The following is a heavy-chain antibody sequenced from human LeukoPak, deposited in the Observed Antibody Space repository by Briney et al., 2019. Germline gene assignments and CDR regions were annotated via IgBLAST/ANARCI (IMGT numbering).Heavy chain of an antibody. CDR2: IIPIFGTA. D-gene: IGHD6-19*01. CDR3: ARVSSGWSTFDY. CDR1: GGTFSSYA. J-gene: IGHJ4*02. Sequence: SVKVSCKASGGTFSSYAISWVRPAPGQGLEWMGGIIPIFGTANYAQKFQGRVTITADESTSTAYMELSSLRSEDTAVYYCARVSSGWSTFDYWGQGTLVTVSS. V-gene: IGHV1-69*13.